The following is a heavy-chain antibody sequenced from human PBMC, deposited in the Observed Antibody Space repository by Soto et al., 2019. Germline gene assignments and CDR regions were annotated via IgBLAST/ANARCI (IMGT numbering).Heavy chain of an antibody. J-gene: IGHJ4*02. V-gene: IGHV4-39*01. D-gene: IGHD5-12*01. CDR3: VRHAQWIIRAY. Sequence: SETLSLTCTVSSGSISSTIYSWDWIRQPPGKGLEWIGSIFYSGSTNYNPSLQSRLTLSVDTSKNQFSLKLSSVTAADTAVYYCVRHAQWIIRAYWGQGSLVTVSS. CDR2: IFYSGST. CDR1: SGSISSTIYS.